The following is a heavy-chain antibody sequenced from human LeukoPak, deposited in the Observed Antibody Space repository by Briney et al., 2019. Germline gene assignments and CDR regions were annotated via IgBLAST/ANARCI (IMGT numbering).Heavy chain of an antibody. CDR2: ISYDGSNK. J-gene: IGHJ6*02. D-gene: IGHD2-15*01. Sequence: GGSLRLPCAASGFTFSSYGMHWVRQAPGKGLEWVAVISYDGSNKYYADSVKGRFTISRDNSKNTLYLQMNSLRAEDTAVYYCAKLGGTNSRDGMDVWGQGTTVTVSS. CDR1: GFTFSSYG. V-gene: IGHV3-30*18. CDR3: AKLGGTNSRDGMDV.